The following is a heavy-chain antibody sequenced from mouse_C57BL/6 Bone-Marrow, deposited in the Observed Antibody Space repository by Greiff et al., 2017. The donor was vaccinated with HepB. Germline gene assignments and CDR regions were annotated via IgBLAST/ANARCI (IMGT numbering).Heavy chain of an antibody. V-gene: IGHV1-5*01. D-gene: IGHD1-1*01. CDR3: TRAYYYGSSSSYWYFDV. J-gene: IGHJ1*03. Sequence: VQLQQSGTVLARPGASVKMSCKTSGYTFTSYWMHWVKQRPGQGLVWIGAIYPGNSDTSFIQKFKGKAKLTAVTSASPAYMELSSLTNEDAAVYYCTRAYYYGSSSSYWYFDVWGTETTVTVSS. CDR2: IYPGNSDT. CDR1: GYTFTSYW.